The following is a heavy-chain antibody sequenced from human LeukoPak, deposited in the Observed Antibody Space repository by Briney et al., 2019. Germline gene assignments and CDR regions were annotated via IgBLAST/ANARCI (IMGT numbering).Heavy chain of an antibody. CDR1: GFTFSNYN. V-gene: IGHV3-21*01. CDR3: SREGVGTRSGIGARGTPFVGFGDY. Sequence: GGSLTLSCAPSGFTFSNYNMNWVRQAPGKGLEWVSSINRSKSYIYYAASVKGRLSISRADAKKSLYLKMNSLRAEDTAVYYCSREGVGTRSGIGARGTPFVGFGDYWGQGTLVTASS. CDR2: INRSKSYI. J-gene: IGHJ4*02. D-gene: IGHD6-13*01.